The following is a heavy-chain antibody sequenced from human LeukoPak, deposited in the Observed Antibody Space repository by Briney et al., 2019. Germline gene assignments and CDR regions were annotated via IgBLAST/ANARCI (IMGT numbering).Heavy chain of an antibody. CDR2: ISWNGGST. D-gene: IGHD3-10*01. CDR1: RFTFEDYG. V-gene: IGHV3-20*04. Sequence: GGSLRLSCVASRFTFEDYGMSWVRQTPGKGLEWVSGISWNGGSTGYPDSVEGRFTISRDNAKNSLYLQMNSLRAEDTALYYCARGYYGSGSYYPYYFDYWGQGTLVTVSS. J-gene: IGHJ4*02. CDR3: ARGYYGSGSYYPYYFDY.